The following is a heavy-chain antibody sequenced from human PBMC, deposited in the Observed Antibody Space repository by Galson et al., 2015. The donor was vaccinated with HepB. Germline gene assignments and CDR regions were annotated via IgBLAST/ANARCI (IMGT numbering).Heavy chain of an antibody. CDR2: ISSDGTKK. Sequence: SLRLSCAASGFTLSSCVIHWVRQAPGKGLEWVALISSDGTKKYYTDSVKGRFTISRDNSKNTLYLEMNSLRPEDTAMYHCARDPTGMDVWGQGTTVTVSS. J-gene: IGHJ6*02. CDR3: ARDPTGMDV. CDR1: GFTLSSCV. V-gene: IGHV3-30-3*01.